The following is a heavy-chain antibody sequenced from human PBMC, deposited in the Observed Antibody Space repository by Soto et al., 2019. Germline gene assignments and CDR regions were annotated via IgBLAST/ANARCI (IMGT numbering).Heavy chain of an antibody. Sequence: QVQLVQSGAEVKKPGSSVKVSCKASGGTFSSYTISWVRQAPGQGLEWMGRIIPILGIANYAQKFQGRVRITADKSTSTAYRELSSLRSEDTAVYYCARGRCSSTSCYGYYYYYGMDVWGQGTTVTVSS. J-gene: IGHJ6*02. CDR2: IIPILGIA. D-gene: IGHD2-2*01. V-gene: IGHV1-69*02. CDR3: ARGRCSSTSCYGYYYYYGMDV. CDR1: GGTFSSYT.